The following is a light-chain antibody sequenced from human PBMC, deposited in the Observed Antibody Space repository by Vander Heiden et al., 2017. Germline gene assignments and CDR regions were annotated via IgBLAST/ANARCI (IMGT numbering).Light chain of an antibody. CDR3: HVWDSSTVI. V-gene: IGLV3-9*01. Sequence: SYELTQPLSVSVALGQPARITCGGNDIGSKYVQWFQQKPGQAPVLIIYRDSNRPSGIPERFSGSNSGNTATLTISGAQAGDESDYYCHVWDSSTVIFGGGTKLTVL. J-gene: IGLJ2*01. CDR1: DIGSKY. CDR2: RDS.